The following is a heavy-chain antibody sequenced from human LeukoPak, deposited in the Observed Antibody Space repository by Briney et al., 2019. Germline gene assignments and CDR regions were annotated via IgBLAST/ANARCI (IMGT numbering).Heavy chain of an antibody. D-gene: IGHD2/OR15-2a*01. Sequence: PSETLSLTCTVSGGSISDYYWSWIRQPAGKGLEWIGRIYISGTTNYNPSLMSRITMSLDTSKNQLSLRLSSVTAADPAVYYRAEKGRVVGNIHYWAQGPLITVPQ. V-gene: IGHV4-4*07. CDR1: GGSISDYY. CDR2: IYISGTT. CDR3: AEKGRVVGNIHY. J-gene: IGHJ4*02.